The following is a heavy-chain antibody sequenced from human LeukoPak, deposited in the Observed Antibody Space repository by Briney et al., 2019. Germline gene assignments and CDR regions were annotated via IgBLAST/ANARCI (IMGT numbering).Heavy chain of an antibody. V-gene: IGHV3-23*01. CDR1: GFTFSSYA. Sequence: GGSLRLSCAASGFTFSSYAMSWVRQAPGKGLEWVSAISGSGGSTYYADSVKGRFTISRDNSKNTLYLQMNSLRAEDTAVYYCARPDYGDYMFDYWGQGTLVTVSS. D-gene: IGHD4-17*01. CDR2: ISGSGGST. CDR3: ARPDYGDYMFDY. J-gene: IGHJ4*02.